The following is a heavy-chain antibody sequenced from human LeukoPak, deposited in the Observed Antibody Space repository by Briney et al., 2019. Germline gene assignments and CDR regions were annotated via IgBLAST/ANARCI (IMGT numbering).Heavy chain of an antibody. CDR1: GYTFTGYY. Sequence: ASVKVSCKASGYTFTGYYMHWVRQAPGQGLEWVGWINPNSGGTNYAQKFQGRVTMTRDTPISTAYMELSRLRSDDTAVYYCARIAAVAGTEVFDYWGEGTLVTVSS. CDR3: ARIAAVAGTEVFDY. V-gene: IGHV1-2*02. D-gene: IGHD6-19*01. J-gene: IGHJ4*02. CDR2: INPNSGGT.